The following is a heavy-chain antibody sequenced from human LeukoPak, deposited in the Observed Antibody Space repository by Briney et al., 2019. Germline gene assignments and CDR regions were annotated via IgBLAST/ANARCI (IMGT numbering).Heavy chain of an antibody. D-gene: IGHD5-18*01. CDR1: GFTFSSYE. J-gene: IGHJ4*02. CDR3: ARPSGTALVISPLDY. V-gene: IGHV3-48*03. CDR2: ISPSGSTI. Sequence: PGGSLRLSCAAPGFTFSSYEMNWVRQAPGKGLEWVSYISPSGSTIYYADSVKGRFTISRDNAKNSLYLQMNNLRAEDTAVYYCARPSGTALVISPLDYWGQGSLVTVSS.